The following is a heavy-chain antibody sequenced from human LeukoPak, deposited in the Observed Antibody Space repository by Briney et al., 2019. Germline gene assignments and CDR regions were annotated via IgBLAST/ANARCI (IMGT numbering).Heavy chain of an antibody. V-gene: IGHV4-34*01. CDR2: INHSGST. Sequence: PSETLSLTCAVYGGSFSGYYWSWIRQPPGKGLEWIGKINHSGSTNYNPSLKSRVTISVDTSKNQFSLKLSSVTAADTAVYYCARAPYYYDSSGYRGPYYFDYWGQGTLVTVSS. CDR3: ARAPYYYDSSGYRGPYYFDY. J-gene: IGHJ4*02. D-gene: IGHD3-22*01. CDR1: GGSFSGYY.